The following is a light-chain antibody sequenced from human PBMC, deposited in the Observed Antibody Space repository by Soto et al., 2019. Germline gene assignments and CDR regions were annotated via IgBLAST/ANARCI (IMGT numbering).Light chain of an antibody. Sequence: QSVLTHPPSVSWSPGQSVTISCTGTSSDVGSYNRVSWYQQSPGTAPKLMIYEVSNRPSGVPDRFSGSKSGNTASLTISGLQAEDEADYYCSSYTSSSTYVFGTGTKVTVL. CDR1: SSDVGSYNR. CDR2: EVS. V-gene: IGLV2-18*02. CDR3: SSYTSSSTYV. J-gene: IGLJ1*01.